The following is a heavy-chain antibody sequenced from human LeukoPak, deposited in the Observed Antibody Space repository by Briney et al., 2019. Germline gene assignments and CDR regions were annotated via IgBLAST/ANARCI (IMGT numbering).Heavy chain of an antibody. Sequence: GGSLRLSCAASGFTFNNYAMSWVRQAPGKGLEWVSAITSGGGSTFYADSVKGRFTISRDNSKNTLYLQMNSLRAEDTAVYYCAKGHRNYYDSTTDYWGQGTLVTVSS. J-gene: IGHJ4*02. V-gene: IGHV3-23*01. CDR2: ITSGGGST. D-gene: IGHD3-22*01. CDR1: GFTFNNYA. CDR3: AKGHRNYYDSTTDY.